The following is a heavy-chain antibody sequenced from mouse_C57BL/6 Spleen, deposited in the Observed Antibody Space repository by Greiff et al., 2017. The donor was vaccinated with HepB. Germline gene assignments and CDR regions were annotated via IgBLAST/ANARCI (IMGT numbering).Heavy chain of an antibody. J-gene: IGHJ2*01. D-gene: IGHD1-1*02. Sequence: EVKLVESGGGLVKPGGSLKLSCAASGFTFSSYTMSWVRQTPEKRLEWVATISGGGGNTYYPDSVKGRFTISRDNAKNTLYLQMSSLRSEDTALYYCAREGGGGKDWWGQGTTLTVSS. V-gene: IGHV5-9*01. CDR3: AREGGGGKDW. CDR2: ISGGGGNT. CDR1: GFTFSSYT.